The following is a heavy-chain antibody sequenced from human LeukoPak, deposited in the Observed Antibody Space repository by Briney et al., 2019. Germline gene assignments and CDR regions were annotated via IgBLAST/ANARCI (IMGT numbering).Heavy chain of an antibody. J-gene: IGHJ5*02. D-gene: IGHD6-6*01. CDR1: GYTFTSYG. CDR2: INAGNGNT. V-gene: IGHV1-3*01. Sequence: ASVKVSCTASGYTFTSYGISWVRQAPGQRLEWMGWINAGNGNTKYSQKFQGRVTITRDTSASTAYMELSSLRSEDTAVYYCARRSYSSYNWFDPWGQGTLVTVSS. CDR3: ARRSYSSYNWFDP.